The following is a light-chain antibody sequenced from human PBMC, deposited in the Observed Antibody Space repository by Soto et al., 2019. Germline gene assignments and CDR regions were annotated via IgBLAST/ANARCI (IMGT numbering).Light chain of an antibody. CDR2: AAS. CDR1: QNINSY. CDR3: QQTYDPPRT. Sequence: DIQMTQSPSSLSASVGDRVTITCRASQNINSYLNWYQQKPGKAPQLLIYAASNLQSGVPSRFSGSGSGTDFTLTISNLQTEDFATYYCQQTYDPPRTFGQGTKVEIK. V-gene: IGKV1-39*01. J-gene: IGKJ1*01.